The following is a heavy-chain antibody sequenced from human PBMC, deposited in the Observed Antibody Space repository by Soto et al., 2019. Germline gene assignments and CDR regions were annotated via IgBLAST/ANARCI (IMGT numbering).Heavy chain of an antibody. J-gene: IGHJ6*02. V-gene: IGHV1-69*13. CDR1: GGTFSSYA. CDR2: IIPIFGTA. CDR3: ARGDYGGNFGFDYYYYGMDV. D-gene: IGHD4-17*01. Sequence: ASVKVSCKASGGTFSSYAISWVRQAPGQGLEWMGGIIPIFGTANYAQKFQGRVTITADESTSTAYMELSSLRSEDTAVYYCARGDYGGNFGFDYYYYGMDVWGQGXTVTVSS.